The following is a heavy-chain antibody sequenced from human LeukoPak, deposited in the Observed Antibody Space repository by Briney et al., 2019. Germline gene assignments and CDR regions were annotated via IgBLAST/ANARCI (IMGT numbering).Heavy chain of an antibody. CDR2: ISRSNIYK. V-gene: IGHV3-21*01. Sequence: GGSLRLSCAASGFTFSSYTMNWVRQAPGKGLEWVSSISRSNIYKYYADSVKGRFTISRDNAKNSLYLQMNSLRAEDTAVYYCANSRYDSSGYYGIIGYWGQGTLVTVSS. D-gene: IGHD3-22*01. CDR3: ANSRYDSSGYYGIIGY. CDR1: GFTFSSYT. J-gene: IGHJ4*02.